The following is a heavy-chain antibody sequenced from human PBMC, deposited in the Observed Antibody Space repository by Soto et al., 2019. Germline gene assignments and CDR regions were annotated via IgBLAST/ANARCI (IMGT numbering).Heavy chain of an antibody. D-gene: IGHD3-22*01. Sequence: EVQLVESGGGLVQPGGSLRLSCAASGFTFGPYWMHWVRQVPGKGLVWLSRINSDGSSTNYADSVKGRFTISRDNAKSTLSLQMHSLRAEVTAVYYCASGGSGYYNYWGQGTLVTVSS. V-gene: IGHV3-74*01. CDR3: ASGGSGYYNY. CDR2: INSDGSST. CDR1: GFTFGPYW. J-gene: IGHJ4*02.